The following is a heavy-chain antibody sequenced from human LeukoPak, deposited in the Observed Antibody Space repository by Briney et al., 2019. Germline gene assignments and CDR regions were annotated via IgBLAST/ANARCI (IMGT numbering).Heavy chain of an antibody. V-gene: IGHV3-23*01. CDR1: GFTFSNHA. J-gene: IGHJ4*02. CDR3: AKDPAVAASMPRVLRY. D-gene: IGHD6-13*01. CDR2: VTGDGDTT. Sequence: AGGSLRLSCAASGFTFSNHAMSWVRQAPGRGLEWVSTVTGDGDTTYYADSVRGRLSISRDNSKNTLSLQMNSLRVEDTALYYCAKDPAVAASMPRVLRYWGQGTLVTVSS.